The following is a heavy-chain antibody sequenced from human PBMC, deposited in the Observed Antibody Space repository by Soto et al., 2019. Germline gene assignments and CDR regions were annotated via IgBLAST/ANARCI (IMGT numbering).Heavy chain of an antibody. CDR3: ARINYYDTSGYYTFDY. V-gene: IGHV4-31*03. Sequence: QVQLQESGPGLVKPSQTLSLTCTVSGGSISSGDYYWTWIRQHPGKGLEWIGYIYYSGSTYYNPSLKSRLTISVDTSKNQFSLKLSSVTAADTAVYYCARINYYDTSGYYTFDYWGLGTLVTVSS. CDR2: IYYSGST. J-gene: IGHJ4*02. CDR1: GGSISSGDYY. D-gene: IGHD3-22*01.